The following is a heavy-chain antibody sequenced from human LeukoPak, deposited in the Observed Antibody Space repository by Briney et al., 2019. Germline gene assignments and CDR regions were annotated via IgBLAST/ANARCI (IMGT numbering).Heavy chain of an antibody. CDR2: IKQDGSEK. V-gene: IGHV3-7*01. CDR3: ARVFDYDSSGYYYDPHFDY. J-gene: IGHJ4*02. CDR1: GFTFSSYW. D-gene: IGHD3-22*01. Sequence: GGSLRLSCAASGFTFSSYWMSWVRQAPGKGLEWVANIKQDGSEKYYVDSVKGRFTLSRDNAKNSLYLQMNSLRAEDTAVYYCARVFDYDSSGYYYDPHFDYRGEGTLVTVSS.